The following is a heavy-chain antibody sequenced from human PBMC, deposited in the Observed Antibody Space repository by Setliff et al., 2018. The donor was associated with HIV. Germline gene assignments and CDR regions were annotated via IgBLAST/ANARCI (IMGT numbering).Heavy chain of an antibody. J-gene: IGHJ4*02. Sequence: PSETLSLTCTVSGGSISSGDDYWSWIRQYPGKGLEWIGYIYNSGSSYYNPSLKSRVTISVDKSKNQFSLKLSSVTAADTAVYYCARSYSSSSDRYFDYWGQGTLVTVSS. CDR3: ARSYSSSSDRYFDY. V-gene: IGHV4-31*03. CDR2: IYNSGSS. CDR1: GGSISSGDDY. D-gene: IGHD6-6*01.